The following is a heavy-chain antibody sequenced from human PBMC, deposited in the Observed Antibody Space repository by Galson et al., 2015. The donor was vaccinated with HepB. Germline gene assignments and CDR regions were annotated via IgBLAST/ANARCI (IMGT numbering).Heavy chain of an antibody. Sequence: SLRLSCAASGFTFSSYWMHWVRQAPGKGLVWVSRINSDGSSTNYADSVKGRFTISRDNAKNTLYLQMNSLRAADTAVYYCARDRRYYGSGSIRGYYSYYYGMDVWGQGTTVTVSS. CDR2: INSDGSST. D-gene: IGHD3-10*01. CDR3: ARDRRYYGSGSIRGYYSYYYGMDV. J-gene: IGHJ6*02. CDR1: GFTFSSYW. V-gene: IGHV3-74*01.